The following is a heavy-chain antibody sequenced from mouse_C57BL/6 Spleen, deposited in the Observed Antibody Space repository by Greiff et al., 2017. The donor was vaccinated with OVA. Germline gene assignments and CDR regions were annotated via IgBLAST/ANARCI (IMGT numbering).Heavy chain of an antibody. CDR3: ARSLYYYGSSYWYFDV. Sequence: VHVKQSVAELVRPGASVKLSCTASGFNIKNTYMHWVKQRPEQGLSWIGRIDPANGNTQYAPKFQGKATITADPSSNTAYLQLSSLTSEDTAIYYCARSLYYYGSSYWYFDVWGTGTTVTVAS. CDR2: IDPANGNT. CDR1: GFNIKNTY. D-gene: IGHD1-1*01. V-gene: IGHV14-3*01. J-gene: IGHJ1*03.